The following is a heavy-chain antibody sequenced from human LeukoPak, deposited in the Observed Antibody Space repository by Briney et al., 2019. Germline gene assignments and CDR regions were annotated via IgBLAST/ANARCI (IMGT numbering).Heavy chain of an antibody. CDR1: GGSISSSCYS. V-gene: IGHV4-39*01. J-gene: IGHJ4*02. D-gene: IGHD6-25*01. CDR3: AAAFDY. CDR2: TYYGGNA. Sequence: SETLSLTCTVSGGSISSSCYSWGWIRQPPGKGLEWIGNTYYGGNAYYNPSLKSRVTISVDTSRNQFSLELNSVTAADTAVYYCAAAFDYWGQGTLATVSS.